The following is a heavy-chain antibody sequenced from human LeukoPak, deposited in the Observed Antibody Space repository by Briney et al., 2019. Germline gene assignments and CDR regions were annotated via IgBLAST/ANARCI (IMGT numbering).Heavy chain of an antibody. J-gene: IGHJ6*03. CDR2: IMYDGSNK. D-gene: IGHD2-15*01. V-gene: IGHV3-30*02. CDR1: GFTFSIYG. CDR3: AYQGWFRDNYYYYYYMDV. Sequence: GGSLRLSCAASGFTFSIYGMHWVRQAPGKGLEWVAAIMYDGSNKYYADSVKGRFTISRDNSKNTLYLQMNSLRAEDTAVYYCAYQGWFRDNYYYYYYMDVWGKGTTVTVSS.